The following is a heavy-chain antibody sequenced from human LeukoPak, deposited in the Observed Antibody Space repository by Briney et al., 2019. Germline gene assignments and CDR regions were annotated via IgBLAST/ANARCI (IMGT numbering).Heavy chain of an antibody. CDR1: GITLSNYA. V-gene: IGHV3-23*01. D-gene: IGHD3-10*01. CDR3: AKCRGAGTYFKNPLGF. Sequence: GGSLRLSCAVSGITLSNYAMTWVRQAPGKGLEWVSATTGSGSSTHYADSVKGRFTISRDNSRNTLYLQMNSLRVEDTAVYFCAKCRGAGTYFKNPLGFWGQGTLVTVSS. J-gene: IGHJ4*02. CDR2: TTGSGSST.